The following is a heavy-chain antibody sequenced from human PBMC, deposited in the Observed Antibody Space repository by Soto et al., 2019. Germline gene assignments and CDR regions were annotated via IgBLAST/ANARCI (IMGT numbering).Heavy chain of an antibody. V-gene: IGHV4-30-4*01. J-gene: IGHJ4*02. CDR2: IYYSGST. D-gene: IGHD3-9*01. Sequence: SETLSLTCTVSGGSISSGDYYWSWIRQPPGKGLEWIGYIYYSGSTYYNPSLKSRVTISVDTSKNQFSLKLSSVTAADTAVYYCAREQILTGYYVFDYWGQGTLVTVSS. CDR1: GGSISSGDYY. CDR3: AREQILTGYYVFDY.